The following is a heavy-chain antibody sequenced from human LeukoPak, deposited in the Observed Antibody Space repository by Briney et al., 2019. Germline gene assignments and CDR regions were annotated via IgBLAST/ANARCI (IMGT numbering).Heavy chain of an antibody. Sequence: ASVKVSCKASGYTFTSYGISWVRQAPGQGLEWMGWISAYNGNTNYAQKLQGRVTMTTDTSTSTAYMELRSLGSDDTAVYYCARGVVTSWSSYNWFDPWGQGTLVTVSS. CDR2: ISAYNGNT. CDR1: GYTFTSYG. CDR3: ARGVVTSWSSYNWFDP. V-gene: IGHV1-18*01. J-gene: IGHJ5*02. D-gene: IGHD2-2*01.